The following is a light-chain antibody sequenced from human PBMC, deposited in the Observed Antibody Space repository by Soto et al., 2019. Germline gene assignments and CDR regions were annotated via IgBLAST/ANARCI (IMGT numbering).Light chain of an antibody. CDR2: WAS. Sequence: DIVMTQSPDSLAVSLGERATMHCRSSQTVFYGINKKNYLAWYQHKPGQPPKLLIYWASTRESGVPDRFSGSRSGTDFTLTISSLQAEDVAVYYCQQSYSSPLTFGGGTKVEIK. CDR3: QQSYSSPLT. CDR1: QTVFYGINKKNY. V-gene: IGKV4-1*01. J-gene: IGKJ4*01.